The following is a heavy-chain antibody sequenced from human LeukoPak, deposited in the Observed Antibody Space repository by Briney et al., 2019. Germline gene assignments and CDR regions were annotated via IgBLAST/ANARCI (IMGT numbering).Heavy chain of an antibody. J-gene: IGHJ6*03. CDR1: GGSISSSSYY. CDR3: ARARDGYAHYYYYMDV. V-gene: IGHV4-39*07. D-gene: IGHD5-24*01. Sequence: SETLSLTCTVSGGSISSSSYYWGWIRQPPGKGLEWIGSIYYSGSTYYNPSLKSRVTISVDTSKNQFSLKLSSVTAADTAVYYCARARDGYAHYYYYMDVWGKGTTVTVSS. CDR2: IYYSGST.